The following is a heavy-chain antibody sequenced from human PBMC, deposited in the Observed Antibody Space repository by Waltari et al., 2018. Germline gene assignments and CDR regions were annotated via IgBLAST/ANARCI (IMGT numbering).Heavy chain of an antibody. D-gene: IGHD2-21*01. Sequence: EERLVESGGGVVQPGGSLRLSCTASGFIFSNYCLRWLRQAPGKGLEWVANIKEDGSDEYYVGSVKGRFTISRDNSKNSLYLQMNSLTVEDTALYYCARGAYNHAFDSWGQGTMVTVSS. J-gene: IGHJ3*01. V-gene: IGHV3-7*01. CDR1: GFIFSNYC. CDR3: ARGAYNHAFDS. CDR2: IKEDGSDE.